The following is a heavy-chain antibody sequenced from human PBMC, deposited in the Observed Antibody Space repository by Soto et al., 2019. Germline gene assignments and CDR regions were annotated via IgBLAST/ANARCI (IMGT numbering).Heavy chain of an antibody. CDR3: ARESHDILTGPPWVWYFDL. CDR2: INDRGSI. J-gene: IGHJ2*01. Sequence: QVQLQQWGAGPLRPLETLSLTCGVSGGSFSGYYWAWIRQSPGNGLEWIGEINDRGSINYNPSLKSRVSISVDTSKNHYSLHLRSVTAADTAVYYCARESHDILTGPPWVWYFDLWGSGTLVTVSS. V-gene: IGHV4-34*01. CDR1: GGSFSGYY. D-gene: IGHD3-9*01.